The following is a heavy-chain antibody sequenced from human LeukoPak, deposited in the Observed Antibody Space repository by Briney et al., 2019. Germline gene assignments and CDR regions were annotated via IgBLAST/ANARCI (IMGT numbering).Heavy chain of an antibody. CDR2: ISGSGGST. CDR3: AKEGYDSYGYYH. D-gene: IGHD5-18*01. CDR1: GITYSSYA. Sequence: GGSLRLSCAASGITYSSYAMSWVRQAPGKGLEWVSAISGSGGSTYYGDSVKGRFTISRDNSKNTLYLQMNSLRADDTAVYYCAKEGYDSYGYYHWGQGTLVTVSS. V-gene: IGHV3-23*02. J-gene: IGHJ5*02.